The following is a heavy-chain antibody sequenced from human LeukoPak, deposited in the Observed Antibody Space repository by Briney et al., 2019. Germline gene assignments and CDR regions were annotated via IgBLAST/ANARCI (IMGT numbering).Heavy chain of an antibody. J-gene: IGHJ4*02. CDR3: SRRFDC. CDR2: IDGSGDTI. CDR1: GFTFSDYS. V-gene: IGHV3-48*02. Sequence: GGSLRLSCAASGFTFSDYSMNWVRQAPGKGLEWVSYIDGSGDTIYYADSVKGRFTISRDNAKNSLDLQMNSLRDEDTAVYYCSRRFDCWGQGTLVTVSS.